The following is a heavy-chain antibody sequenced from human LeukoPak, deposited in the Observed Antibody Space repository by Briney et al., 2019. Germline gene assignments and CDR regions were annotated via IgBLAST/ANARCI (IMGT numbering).Heavy chain of an antibody. CDR3: AKDSGSYTQYYFDY. CDR2: ISWNSGSI. D-gene: IGHD1-26*01. V-gene: IGHV3-9*01. Sequence: GRSLRLSCAASGFTLDDYAMHWVRQAPGKGLEWVSGISWNSGSIGYADSVKGRFTISRDNAKNSLYLQMNSLRAEDTALYYCAKDSGSYTQYYFDYWGQGTLVTVSS. CDR1: GFTLDDYA. J-gene: IGHJ4*02.